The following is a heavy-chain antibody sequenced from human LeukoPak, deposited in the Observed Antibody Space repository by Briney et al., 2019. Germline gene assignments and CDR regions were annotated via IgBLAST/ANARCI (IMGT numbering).Heavy chain of an antibody. D-gene: IGHD3-9*01. CDR2: IYIDGKT. Sequence: GGSLRLSCEASGFTFDMYWMNWVRQAPGKGLECVSVIYIDGKTFYADSVKGRFTISRDNPRNTLYLQMNSLRPEDTAVYYCAREGRYDILTGYYPLNNWGQGARVTVSS. CDR1: GFTFDMYW. J-gene: IGHJ4*02. CDR3: AREGRYDILTGYYPLNN. V-gene: IGHV3-66*02.